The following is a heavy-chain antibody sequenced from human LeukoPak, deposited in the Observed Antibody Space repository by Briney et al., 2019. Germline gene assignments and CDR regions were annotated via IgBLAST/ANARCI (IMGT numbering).Heavy chain of an antibody. Sequence: PGGSLRLSCAASGFTFSSYSMNWVRQTPGKGLEWVSYIGTSSSIIYYADSAKGRFTISRDNAKNPLYLQMNSLRDEDTAVYYCARHDYAGNSGDYWGQGTLVTVSS. V-gene: IGHV3-48*02. CDR2: IGTSSSII. D-gene: IGHD4-23*01. CDR1: GFTFSSYS. J-gene: IGHJ4*02. CDR3: ARHDYAGNSGDY.